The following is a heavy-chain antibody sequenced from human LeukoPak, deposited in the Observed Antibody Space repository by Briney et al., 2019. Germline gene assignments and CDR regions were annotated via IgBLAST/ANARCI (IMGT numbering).Heavy chain of an antibody. Sequence: SGGSLRLSCAASGFTFSSYSMNWVRQAPGKGLEWVANINQDGSEKYYVDSVKGRFTISRDNAKKSLYLQMNSLRAEDTALYYCAGYLLYDSSGYYYELGKGFAYWGQGTLVTVSS. CDR1: GFTFSSYS. CDR2: INQDGSEK. J-gene: IGHJ4*02. CDR3: AGYLLYDSSGYYYELGKGFAY. V-gene: IGHV3-7*03. D-gene: IGHD3-22*01.